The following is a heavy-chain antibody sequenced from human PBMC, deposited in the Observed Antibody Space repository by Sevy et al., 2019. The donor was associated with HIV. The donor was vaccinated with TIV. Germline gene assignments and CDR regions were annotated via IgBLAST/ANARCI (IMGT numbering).Heavy chain of an antibody. J-gene: IGHJ6*03. V-gene: IGHV3-23*01. D-gene: IGHD3-22*01. CDR3: GKGGGGHYDPDEIGYYFYYYNMDV. CDR1: GFSFDSYG. Sequence: GGSLRLSCAVSGFSFDSYGMTWVRQAPGKGLEWVSGISGSGTRTYYADSVKGRFSISRDNSKNRLYLQMNSLRSEDTAIYSCGKGGGGHYDPDEIGYYFYYYNMDVWGKGTTVTVSS. CDR2: ISGSGTRT.